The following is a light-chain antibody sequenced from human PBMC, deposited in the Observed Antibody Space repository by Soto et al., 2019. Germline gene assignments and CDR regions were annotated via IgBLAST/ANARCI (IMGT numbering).Light chain of an antibody. Sequence: EIVLTQSPGTLSLSPGERATLSCRASQSVSSSYLAWYQQKPGQAPRLLIYGASSRATGIPDRFSGSGSGTDVTLTISRLEPEDFAVYYCQQYGSSPPITVGPGTKVDIK. CDR2: GAS. V-gene: IGKV3-20*01. CDR3: QQYGSSPPIT. J-gene: IGKJ3*01. CDR1: QSVSSSY.